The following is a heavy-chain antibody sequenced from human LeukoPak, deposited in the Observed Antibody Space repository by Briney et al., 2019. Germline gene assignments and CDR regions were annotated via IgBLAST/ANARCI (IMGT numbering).Heavy chain of an antibody. D-gene: IGHD4-23*01. CDR3: ARIRRYDYDGFRPGWVYWYFDV. J-gene: IGHJ2*01. V-gene: IGHV4-59*02. CDR1: GGSVRPYY. Sequence: SETLSLTCSVSGGSVRPYYWGWIRQPPGKGLEWIGFIYYNGSTNYNPSLKSRITISVDTSKNQFSLKLNSVTAADTAIFYCARIRRYDYDGFRPGWVYWYFDVWGRGTLVTVSS. CDR2: IYYNGST.